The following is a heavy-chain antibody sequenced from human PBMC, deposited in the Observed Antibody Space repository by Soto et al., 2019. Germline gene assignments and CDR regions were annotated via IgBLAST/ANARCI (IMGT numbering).Heavy chain of an antibody. V-gene: IGHV3-23*01. Sequence: GGSLRLSCAASGFTFSSYAMTWVRQAPGKGLEWVSTISGTGATTYYADSVKGRFTISRDTSKNTLYLQMNSLRADDTAVYYCAKVRGGDNHGWRLIDFWGQGTRVSVAS. CDR1: GFTFSSYA. D-gene: IGHD6-19*01. J-gene: IGHJ4*02. CDR2: ISGTGATT. CDR3: AKVRGGDNHGWRLIDF.